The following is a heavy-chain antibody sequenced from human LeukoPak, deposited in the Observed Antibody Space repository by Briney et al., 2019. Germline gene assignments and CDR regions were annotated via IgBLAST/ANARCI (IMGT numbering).Heavy chain of an antibody. V-gene: IGHV4-34*01. Sequence: PSETLSLTCAVYGGSFSGYYWSWIRQPPGKGLEWIGEINHSGSTNYNPSLKSRVTISVDTSKNQFPLKLSSVTAADTAVYYCARGRIAARSDDYWGQGTLVTVSS. CDR3: ARGRIAARSDDY. CDR1: GGSFSGYY. J-gene: IGHJ4*02. D-gene: IGHD6-6*01. CDR2: INHSGST.